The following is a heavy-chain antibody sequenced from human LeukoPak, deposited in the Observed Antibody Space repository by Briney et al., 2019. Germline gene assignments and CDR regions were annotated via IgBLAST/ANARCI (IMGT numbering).Heavy chain of an antibody. V-gene: IGHV3-30*18. J-gene: IGHJ3*02. D-gene: IGHD6-19*01. CDR3: AKDPGYSSGWYHAFDI. CDR2: ISYDGSNK. CDR1: GFTFSSYG. Sequence: GGSLRLSCAASGFTFSSYGMHWVRQAPGKGLEWVAVISYDGSNKYYADSVKGRFTISRDNSKNTLYLPMNSLRAEDTAVYYCAKDPGYSSGWYHAFDIWGQGTMVTVSS.